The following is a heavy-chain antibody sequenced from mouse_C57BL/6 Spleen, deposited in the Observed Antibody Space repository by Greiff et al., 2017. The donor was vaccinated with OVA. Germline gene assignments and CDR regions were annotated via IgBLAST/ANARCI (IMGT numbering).Heavy chain of an antibody. J-gene: IGHJ2*01. CDR2: INYDGSST. CDR3: ARAPYYYGSSQYYFDY. CDR1: GFTFSDYY. Sequence: EVHLVESEGGLVQPGSSMKLSCTASGFTFSDYYMAWVRQVPEKGLEWVANINYDGSSTYYLDSLKSRFIISRDNAKNILYLQMSSLKSEDTATYYCARAPYYYGSSQYYFDYWGQGTTLTVSS. D-gene: IGHD1-1*01. V-gene: IGHV5-16*01.